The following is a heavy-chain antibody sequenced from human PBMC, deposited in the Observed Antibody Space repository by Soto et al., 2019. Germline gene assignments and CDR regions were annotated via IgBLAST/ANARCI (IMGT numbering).Heavy chain of an antibody. V-gene: IGHV1-3*01. J-gene: IGHJ6*02. CDR1: GYTFTSYA. CDR3: ARELDVVVPAATRYYYYYYGMDV. D-gene: IGHD2-2*01. Sequence: ASVKVSCKAPGYTFTSYAMHWVRQAPGQRLEWMGWINAGNGNTKYSQKFQGRVTITRDTSASTAYMELSSLRSEDTAVYYCARELDVVVPAATRYYYYYYGMDVWGQGTTVTVSS. CDR2: INAGNGNT.